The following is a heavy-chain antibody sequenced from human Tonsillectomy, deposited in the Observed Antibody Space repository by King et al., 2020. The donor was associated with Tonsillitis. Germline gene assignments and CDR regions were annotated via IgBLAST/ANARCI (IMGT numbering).Heavy chain of an antibody. CDR2: ISSSGSTI. CDR1: GFTFSSYE. CDR3: ARGLPYYDFLTGYYLDY. D-gene: IGHD3-9*01. Sequence: VQLVESGGGLVQPGGSLRLSCAASGFTFSSYEMNWVRQAPGKGLEWVSYISSSGSTIYYADSVKGRFTISRDNAKNSLYLQMNSLRAEDTAVYYCARGLPYYDFLTGYYLDYWGQGTLVTFSS. J-gene: IGHJ4*02. V-gene: IGHV3-48*03.